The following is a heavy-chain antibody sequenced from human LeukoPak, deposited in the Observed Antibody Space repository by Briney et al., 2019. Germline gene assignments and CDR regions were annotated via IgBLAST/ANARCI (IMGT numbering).Heavy chain of an antibody. V-gene: IGHV1-69*06. CDR1: GGTFSSYA. J-gene: IGHJ4*02. D-gene: IGHD1-26*01. Sequence: SVKVSCKASGGTFSSYAISWVRQAPGQGLEWMGGIIPIFGTANYAQKFQGRVTITADKSTSTAYMELSSLRSEDTAVYYCARSGRGSYYAIEWGQGTLVTVSS. CDR2: IIPIFGTA. CDR3: ARSGRGSYYAIE.